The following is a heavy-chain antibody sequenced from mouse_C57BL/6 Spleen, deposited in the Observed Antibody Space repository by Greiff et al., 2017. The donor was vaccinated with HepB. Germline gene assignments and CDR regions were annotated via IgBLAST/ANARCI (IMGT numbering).Heavy chain of an antibody. D-gene: IGHD2-3*01. CDR1: GYTFTDYE. V-gene: IGHV1-15*01. CDR2: IDPETGGT. Sequence: VQLQQSGAELVRPGASVTLSCKASGYTFTDYEMHWVKQTPVHGLEWIGAIDPETGGTAYNQKFKGKAILTADKSSITAYMELRSLTSEDSAVYYCTRNDGGYSYYYAMDYWGQGTSVTVSS. CDR3: TRNDGGYSYYYAMDY. J-gene: IGHJ4*01.